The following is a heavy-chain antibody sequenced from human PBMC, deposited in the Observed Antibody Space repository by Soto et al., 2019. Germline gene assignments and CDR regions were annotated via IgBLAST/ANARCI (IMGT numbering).Heavy chain of an antibody. D-gene: IGHD3-16*02. Sequence: GESLKISCKGSGYSFTSYWISWVRQMPGKGLGWMGRIDPHTTSPNSSPYFQCHYTIPTTKSISTAYLQWSSLKPSITVMYYCARFVIGPRIDSWGQGTLVTVSS. CDR2: IDPHTTSP. CDR1: GYSFTSYW. V-gene: IGHV5-10-1*01. J-gene: IGHJ4*02. CDR3: ARFVIGPRIDS.